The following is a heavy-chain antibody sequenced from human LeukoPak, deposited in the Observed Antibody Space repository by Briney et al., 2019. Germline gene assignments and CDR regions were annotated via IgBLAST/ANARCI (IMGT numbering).Heavy chain of an antibody. Sequence: GGPLRLSCAASGFNFSSHGIHWVRQTPGKGLEWVAIIWYDGSEKYYGDSVKGRFSISRDNARNTVHLQMNSLRDDDTAIYYCAKDREQWLVELDYWGQGTQVIVSS. J-gene: IGHJ4*02. CDR2: IWYDGSEK. CDR3: AKDREQWLVELDY. CDR1: GFNFSSHG. V-gene: IGHV3-33*06. D-gene: IGHD6-19*01.